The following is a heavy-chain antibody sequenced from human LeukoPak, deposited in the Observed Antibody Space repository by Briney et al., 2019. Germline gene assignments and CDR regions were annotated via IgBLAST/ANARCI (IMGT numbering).Heavy chain of an antibody. V-gene: IGHV1-69*10. CDR2: IIPIVGVP. D-gene: IGHD3-22*01. CDR1: GGAFSSYA. J-gene: IGHJ4*02. CDR3: ARDQRYYFDSSGSSFDY. Sequence: GASVKVSCKASGGAFSSYAINWVRQVPGQGLEWVGGIIPIVGVPNNAQKFQGRVTITADKSTSTAYMELSSLRSEDTAVYYCARDQRYYFDSSGSSFDYWGQGTLVTVSS.